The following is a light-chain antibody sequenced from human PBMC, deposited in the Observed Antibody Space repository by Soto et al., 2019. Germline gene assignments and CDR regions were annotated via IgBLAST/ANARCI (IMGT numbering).Light chain of an antibody. V-gene: IGLV1-47*01. CDR3: ATWDDSLSGV. Sequence: QSVLTQPPSASGTPGQRVTISCSGSSSNIGSNYVYWYQQLPGTAPKLLIYSSNQRPSGVPDRFSGSKSGTSASLAISGLRSEDEADYYCATWDDSLSGVFGGGTKVTVL. J-gene: IGLJ3*02. CDR2: SSN. CDR1: SSNIGSNY.